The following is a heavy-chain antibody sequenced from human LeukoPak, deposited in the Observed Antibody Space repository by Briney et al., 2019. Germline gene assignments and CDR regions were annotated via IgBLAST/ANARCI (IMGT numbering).Heavy chain of an antibody. CDR3: AIHQYDYVWGSYRSV. V-gene: IGHV3-7*03. CDR2: IKLDGSEK. CDR1: GFTFGKYW. D-gene: IGHD3-16*02. J-gene: IGHJ4*02. Sequence: GGSLRLSCVASGFTFGKYWMSWVRQAPGNGLEWVANIKLDGSEKNYVDSVKGRFTISRDNSKNTLYLQMNSQRAEDTALYYCAIHQYDYVWGSYRSVGGQGTLVTVSS.